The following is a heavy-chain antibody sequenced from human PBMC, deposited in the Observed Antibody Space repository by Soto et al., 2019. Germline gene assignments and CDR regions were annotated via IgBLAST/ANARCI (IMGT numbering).Heavy chain of an antibody. J-gene: IGHJ5*02. V-gene: IGHV1-46*01. CDR2: INPDAGAT. Sequence: VKVSCKASAYSFTTYHIHWVRQAPGQGLEWMGLINPDAGATNYAQRFQGRLRLTRDTSTSTVYMELRSLRFDDTAVYYCARGDIVLVPASEGNWFDPWGQGTLVTVSS. D-gene: IGHD2-2*01. CDR1: AYSFTTYH. CDR3: ARGDIVLVPASEGNWFDP.